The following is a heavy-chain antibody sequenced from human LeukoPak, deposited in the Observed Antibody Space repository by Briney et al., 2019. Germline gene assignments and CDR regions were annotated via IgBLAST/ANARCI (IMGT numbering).Heavy chain of an antibody. CDR1: GYTFTGYY. D-gene: IGHD4-17*01. V-gene: IGHV1-2*02. J-gene: IGHJ4*02. CDR2: FNPNSGGT. CDR3: ARVRRTVLTPLDY. Sequence: ASVKVSCKASGYTFTGYYMHWVRQAPGQGLEWMGWFNPNSGGTNYAQKFQGRVTMTRDTSISTAYMELSRLRSDDTAVYYCARVRRTVLTPLDYWGQGTLVTVSS.